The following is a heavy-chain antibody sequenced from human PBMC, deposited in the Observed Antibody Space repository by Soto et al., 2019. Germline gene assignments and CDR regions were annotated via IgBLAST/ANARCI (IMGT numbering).Heavy chain of an antibody. CDR2: IIDSGGYT. J-gene: IGHJ6*02. CDR1: GFTFSSST. CDR3: AKETYYYYGMDV. V-gene: IGHV3-23*01. Sequence: GGSLRLSCAASGFTFSSSTMSWVRQAPGKGLEWVSAIIDSGGYTYYADSVKGRFTISRDNSKNTLYLQMNSLRAEDTALYYCAKETYYYYGMDVWGQGTTVTVSS.